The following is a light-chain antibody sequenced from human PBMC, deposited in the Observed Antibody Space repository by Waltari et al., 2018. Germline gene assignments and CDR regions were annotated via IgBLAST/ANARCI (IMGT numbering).Light chain of an antibody. V-gene: IGLV3-10*01. CDR3: YSSDSTGLRV. CDR1: ALPRKY. J-gene: IGLJ1*01. CDR2: EDT. Sequence: YELTQPPSVSVSPGQTARITCSGHALPRKYAYWFQQKTGPAPRLVIYEDTKRPSGIPERFSGSSSGTVATLTITGAQVDDEADYYCYSSDSTGLRVFGGGTTVVVL.